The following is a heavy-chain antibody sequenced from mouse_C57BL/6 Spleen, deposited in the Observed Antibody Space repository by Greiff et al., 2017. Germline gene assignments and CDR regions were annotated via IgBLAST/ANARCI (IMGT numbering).Heavy chain of an antibody. V-gene: IGHV1-82*01. J-gene: IGHJ2*01. CDR2: IYPGDGDT. CDR3: ARSYRNFDY. CDR1: GYAFSSSW. Sequence: VQLQQSGPELVKPGASVKISCKASGYAFSSSWMNWVKQRPGKGLEWIGRIYPGDGDTNYNGKFKGKATLTADKSSSTAYMQLSSLTSEDSAVYFCARSYRNFDYWGQGTTLTVSS.